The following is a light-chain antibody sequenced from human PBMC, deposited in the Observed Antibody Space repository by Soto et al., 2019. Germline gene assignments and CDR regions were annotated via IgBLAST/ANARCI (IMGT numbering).Light chain of an antibody. CDR3: SSFTSSTSYV. CDR1: SSDVGSYNS. CDR2: DVN. J-gene: IGLJ1*01. V-gene: IGLV2-14*03. Sequence: QSVLTQPASVSGSPGQSIAISCTGTSSDVGSYNSVSWYQQYPGKAPKLMIHDVNNQPSGISDRFSGSKSGNTASLTISGLQAEDEADYYCSSFTSSTSYVFGNGTKVTVL.